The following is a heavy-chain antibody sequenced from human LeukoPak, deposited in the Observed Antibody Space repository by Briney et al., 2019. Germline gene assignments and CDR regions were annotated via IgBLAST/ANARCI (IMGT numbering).Heavy chain of an antibody. CDR2: INHSGST. Sequence: SETLSLTCAVYGGSFSGYYWSWIRQPPGKGLEWIGEINHSGSTNYNPSLKSRVTISVDTSKNQFSLKLSSVTAADTAVYYCARGRDYDFWSGYLAGYYYYGMDVWGQGTTVTVSS. CDR1: GGSFSGYY. J-gene: IGHJ6*02. CDR3: ARGRDYDFWSGYLAGYYYYGMDV. D-gene: IGHD3-3*01. V-gene: IGHV4-34*01.